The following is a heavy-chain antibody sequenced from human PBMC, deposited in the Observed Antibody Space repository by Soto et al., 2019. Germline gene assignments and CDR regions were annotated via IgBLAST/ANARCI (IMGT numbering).Heavy chain of an antibody. Sequence: EVQLVESGGGLVQPGGSLRLSCAASGFTFSSYWMSWVRQAPGKGLEWVANIKQDGSEKYYVDSVKGRFTISRDNDKNSLYLEMNSLRPEDTAVYYCARVWGWSPSYYGGMDVWGQGTTVTASS. CDR3: ARVWGWSPSYYGGMDV. V-gene: IGHV3-7*03. CDR2: IKQDGSEK. J-gene: IGHJ6*02. D-gene: IGHD3-16*01. CDR1: GFTFSSYW.